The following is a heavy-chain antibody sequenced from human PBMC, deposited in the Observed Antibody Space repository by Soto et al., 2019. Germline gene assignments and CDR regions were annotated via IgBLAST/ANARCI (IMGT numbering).Heavy chain of an antibody. CDR3: ARGFDIVVVPDNNWFEP. D-gene: IGHD2-2*01. J-gene: IGHJ5*02. CDR2: ISSSGSTI. CDR1: VFTFSSYE. V-gene: IGHV3-48*03. Sequence: PVGSLRLSCASSVFTFSSYEMNWVRQSPGKWLEWVSYISSSGSTIYYADSVKGRFTISRDNAKNSLYLQMNSLRAEDTAVYYCARGFDIVVVPDNNWFEPWGQGTLVSVSS.